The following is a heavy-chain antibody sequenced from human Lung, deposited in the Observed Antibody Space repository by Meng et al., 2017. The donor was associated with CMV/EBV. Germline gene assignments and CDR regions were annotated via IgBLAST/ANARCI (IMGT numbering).Heavy chain of an antibody. V-gene: IGHV3-30*02. J-gene: IGHJ2*01. CDR1: GFTFSSFA. D-gene: IGHD2-2*02. Sequence: GESLKISCAASGFTFSSFAMHWVRQAPGKGLQWVAFIRYDGTNTYHADPVKGRFSISRDNSKNTLYLQMNSLRAEDTAVYYCAKGGYCTSSSCYMDWYFDLXGHGXLVTVSS. CDR3: AKGGYCTSSSCYMDWYFDL. CDR2: IRYDGTNT.